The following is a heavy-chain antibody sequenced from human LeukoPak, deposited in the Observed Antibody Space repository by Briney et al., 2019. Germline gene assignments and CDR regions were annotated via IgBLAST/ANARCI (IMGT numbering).Heavy chain of an antibody. CDR3: ARGWGPYDGSAYYFGLDY. Sequence: GGSLRLSCAASGFTFDEYGMSWVRQAPGKGLEWVAGIDWNGGTTGYADSVKGRFTISRDNAKNSVSLQLNSLRADDTALYYWARGWGPYDGSAYYFGLDYWGQGTPVTVSS. CDR1: GFTFDEYG. V-gene: IGHV3-20*04. J-gene: IGHJ4*02. D-gene: IGHD3-22*01. CDR2: IDWNGGTT.